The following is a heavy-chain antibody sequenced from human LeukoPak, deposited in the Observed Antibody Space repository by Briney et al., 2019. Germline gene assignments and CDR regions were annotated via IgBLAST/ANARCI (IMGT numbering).Heavy chain of an antibody. Sequence: GGSLRLSCAASGFTFSSYGMHWVRQAPGKGLEWVAVISYDGSNKYYADSVKGRFTISRDNSKNTLYLQMNSLRAEDTAVYYCARDPPYYYDSSGYYSGYWGQGTLVTVSS. J-gene: IGHJ4*02. CDR2: ISYDGSNK. CDR3: ARDPPYYYDSSGYYSGY. D-gene: IGHD3-22*01. CDR1: GFTFSSYG. V-gene: IGHV3-30*03.